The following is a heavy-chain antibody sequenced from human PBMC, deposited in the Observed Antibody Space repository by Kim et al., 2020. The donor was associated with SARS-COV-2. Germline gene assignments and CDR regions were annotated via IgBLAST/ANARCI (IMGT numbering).Heavy chain of an antibody. D-gene: IGHD6-13*01. CDR2: ITSSSSYI. J-gene: IGHJ4*02. CDR3: ATEQQRVGEIY. V-gene: IGHV3-21*01. Sequence: GGSLRLSCAASGLTFNSYSMNWVRQAPGKGLEWVSSITSSSSYIYYADSVKGRFTISRDNAKNSLYLQMNSLRVEDTAVYYCATEQQRVGEIYWGQGTLVTVSS. CDR1: GLTFNSYS.